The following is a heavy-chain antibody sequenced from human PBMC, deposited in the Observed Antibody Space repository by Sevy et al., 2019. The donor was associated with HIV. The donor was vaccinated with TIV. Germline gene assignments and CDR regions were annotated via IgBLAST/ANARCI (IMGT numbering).Heavy chain of an antibody. D-gene: IGHD2-15*01. CDR1: GGSISSGGYY. J-gene: IGHJ3*02. V-gene: IGHV4-31*03. Sequence: SETLSLTCTVSGGSISSGGYYWGWIRQHPGKGLEWIGYIYYSGSTYYNPSLKSRVTISVDTSKNQFSLKLSSVTAADTAVYYCARCRGTYCSGGNCYPDAFDIWGQGTMVTVSS. CDR3: ARCRGTYCSGGNCYPDAFDI. CDR2: IYYSGST.